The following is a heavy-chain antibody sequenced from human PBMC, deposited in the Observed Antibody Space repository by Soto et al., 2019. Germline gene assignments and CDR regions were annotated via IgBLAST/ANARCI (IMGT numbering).Heavy chain of an antibody. Sequence: QVQLQESGPGLLKPSQTLSLTCTVSGGSISSDYFYWSWIRQHPGKGLEWIGYIYYSGNTYYNPSPKSRVTVLVESSKNQFSLKVSSVTAADTAVYHFARLSGSWQSWFDPWAKGTLVTVSS. CDR2: IYYSGNT. J-gene: IGHJ5*02. D-gene: IGHD1-26*01. CDR3: ARLSGSWQSWFDP. CDR1: GGSISSDYFY. V-gene: IGHV4-31*03.